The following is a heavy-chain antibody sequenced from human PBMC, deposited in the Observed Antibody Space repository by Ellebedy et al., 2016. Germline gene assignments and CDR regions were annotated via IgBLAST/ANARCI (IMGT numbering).Heavy chain of an antibody. J-gene: IGHJ4*02. CDR3: ARDMTPYDSSGFDY. CDR2: ISYDGSNK. V-gene: IGHV3-30-3*01. CDR1: GFNFDDYW. Sequence: GESLKISCGASGFNFDDYWMSWVRQAPGKGLEWVAVISYDGSNKYYADSVKGRFTISRDNSKNTLYLQMNSLRAEDTAVYYCARDMTPYDSSGFDYWGQGTLVTVSS. D-gene: IGHD3-22*01.